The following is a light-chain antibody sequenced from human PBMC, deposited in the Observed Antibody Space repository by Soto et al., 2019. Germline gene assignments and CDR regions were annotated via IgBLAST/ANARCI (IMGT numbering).Light chain of an antibody. CDR3: QQRNNWPPAT. J-gene: IGKJ4*01. CDR2: DAS. CDR1: QSVGRH. Sequence: EIVWTQSPATLSLSPGERATLSCRASQSVGRHLSWYQQKPGQAPRLLIYDASNRATGVPARFSGSGSGTDFTLSISILEPEDFAVYYCQQRNNWPPATFGGGTKVEIK. V-gene: IGKV3-11*01.